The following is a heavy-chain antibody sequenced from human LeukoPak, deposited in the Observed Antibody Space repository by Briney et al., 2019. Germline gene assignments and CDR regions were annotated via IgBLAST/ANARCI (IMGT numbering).Heavy chain of an antibody. D-gene: IGHD3-3*01. CDR3: ARGGYDFWSGYYGSRKGGFDY. J-gene: IGHJ4*02. CDR1: GGSTSSDY. V-gene: IGHV4-59*12. Sequence: SETLSLTCIVSGGSTSSDYWSWIRQPPGKGLEWIGYIYYSGSTNYNPSLKSRVTISVDTSKNQFSLKLSSVTAADTAVYYCARGGYDFWSGYYGSRKGGFDYWGQGTLVTVSS. CDR2: IYYSGST.